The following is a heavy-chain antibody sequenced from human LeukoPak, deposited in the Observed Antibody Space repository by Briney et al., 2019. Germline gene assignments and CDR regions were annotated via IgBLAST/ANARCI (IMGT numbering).Heavy chain of an antibody. J-gene: IGHJ4*02. CDR3: ASLPAYDILTVQPPY. Sequence: ASVKVSCKASGYTFTSYAMNWVRQAPGQGLEWMGWINTNTGNPTYAQGFTGRFVFSLDPSVSTAYLQISSLKAEDTAVYYCASLPAYDILTVQPPYWGQGTLVTVSS. D-gene: IGHD3-9*01. CDR2: INTNTGNP. V-gene: IGHV7-4-1*02. CDR1: GYTFTSYA.